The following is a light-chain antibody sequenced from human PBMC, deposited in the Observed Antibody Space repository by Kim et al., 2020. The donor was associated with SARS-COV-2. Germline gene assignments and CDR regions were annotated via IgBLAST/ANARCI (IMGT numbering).Light chain of an antibody. CDR2: AAS. CDR1: QHINNY. J-gene: IGKJ1*01. V-gene: IGKV1-39*01. Sequence: IQMTQSPSSLSASVGDRVTITCRASQHINNYLNWYQQKPGKAPNLLIYAASDLHSGVPSRFIGGGFGTHFTLTINNLQPEDFAIYYCQQSYSAPRAFGQGTKVDIK. CDR3: QQSYSAPRA.